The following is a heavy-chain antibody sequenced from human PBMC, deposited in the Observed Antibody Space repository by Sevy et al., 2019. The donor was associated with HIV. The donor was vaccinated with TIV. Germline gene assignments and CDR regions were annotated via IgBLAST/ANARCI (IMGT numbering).Heavy chain of an antibody. D-gene: IGHD4-17*01. CDR2: ISSSSSTI. J-gene: IGHJ3*02. Sequence: GGSLRLSCAASGFTFSSYSMNWVRQAPGKGLEWVSYISSSSSTIYYADSVKGRFTISRDNAKNSLYLQMNSLRDEDTAVYYCARDKLTVTTLNAFDIWGQGTIVTVSS. CDR3: ARDKLTVTTLNAFDI. CDR1: GFTFSSYS. V-gene: IGHV3-48*02.